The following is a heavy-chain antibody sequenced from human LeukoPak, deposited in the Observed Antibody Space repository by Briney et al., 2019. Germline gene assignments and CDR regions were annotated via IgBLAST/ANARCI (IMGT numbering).Heavy chain of an antibody. J-gene: IGHJ3*02. V-gene: IGHV6-1*01. CDR2: TYYRSKWYN. Sequence: SQTISPTSAIYGASVSSIRAACNWIRQSPSRGLEWLGRTYYRSKWYNDYAVSVKSRITINPDTSKNQFSLQLNSVTPEDTAVYYRAREAAFAFDIWGQGTMVTVSS. CDR3: AREAAFAFDI. CDR1: GASVSSIRAA.